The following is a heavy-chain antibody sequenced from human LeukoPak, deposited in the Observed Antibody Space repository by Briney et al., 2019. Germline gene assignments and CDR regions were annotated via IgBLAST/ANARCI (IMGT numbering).Heavy chain of an antibody. D-gene: IGHD5-12*01. CDR1: GGSFCGYY. J-gene: IGHJ5*02. CDR3: ARGNTPARGGLSA. V-gene: IGHV4-34*01. CDR2: INHSGST. Sequence: PSQTLSLTCAVYGGSFCGYYWSCIRHPPEKGLEWIGEINHSGSTNYNPSLKSRVTISVDTSKNQFSLKLSSVTAADTAVYYCARGNTPARGGLSAWGQGTLVTVSS.